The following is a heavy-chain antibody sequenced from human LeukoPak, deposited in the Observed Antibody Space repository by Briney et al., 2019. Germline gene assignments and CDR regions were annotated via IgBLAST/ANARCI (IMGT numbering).Heavy chain of an antibody. D-gene: IGHD3-10*01. CDR2: IYASGSTNYYASGST. CDR3: ASVRRGFGESSKYYAYYYMGV. V-gene: IGHV4-61*02. J-gene: IGHJ6*03. CDR1: GGSISSGSYY. Sequence: SETLSLTCTVSGGSISSGSYYWSWIRHPAGKGLEWIGRIYASGSTNYYASGSTNYNPSLKSRVTMSVDTSENQFSLKLSSVTAADTAVYYCASVRRGFGESSKYYAYYYMGVWGKGTTVTISS.